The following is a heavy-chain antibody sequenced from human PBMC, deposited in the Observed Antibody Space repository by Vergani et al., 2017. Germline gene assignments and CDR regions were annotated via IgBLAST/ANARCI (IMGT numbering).Heavy chain of an antibody. J-gene: IGHJ5*02. CDR1: GFTFNQYG. D-gene: IGHD1-14*01. Sequence: QVQLVESGGGVVQPGRSLRLSCAASGFTFNQYGMHWVRQAPGKGLEWVAVTWYDGNTKQYADSVKGRFTISRDNSKSTMYLQMNSLRYEDTGVYYCARDLRLLYNRFDPWGQGTLVTVSS. V-gene: IGHV3-33*01. CDR2: TWYDGNTK. CDR3: ARDLRLLYNRFDP.